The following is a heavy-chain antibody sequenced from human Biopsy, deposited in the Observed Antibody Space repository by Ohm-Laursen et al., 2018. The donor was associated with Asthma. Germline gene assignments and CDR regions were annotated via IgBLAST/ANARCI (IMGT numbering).Heavy chain of an antibody. D-gene: IGHD3-22*01. CDR1: GGTFTAYS. CDR3: ASPLGDYYDSSGYYYASLGY. J-gene: IGHJ4*02. Sequence: SVKVSCKASGGTFTAYSISWVRQAPGQGLVWMGGIIPLIGTPNYAQKFQGRVTITADASTNTAYMDLSSLRSEDTAVYYCASPLGDYYDSSGYYYASLGYWGLGTLVTVSS. V-gene: IGHV1-69*13. CDR2: IIPLIGTP.